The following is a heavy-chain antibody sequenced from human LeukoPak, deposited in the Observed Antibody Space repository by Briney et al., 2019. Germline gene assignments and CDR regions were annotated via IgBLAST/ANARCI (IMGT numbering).Heavy chain of an antibody. V-gene: IGHV3-23*01. CDR3: ARGSDPRYGMDV. Sequence: GGSLRLSCAASGFTFSSYAMSWVRQAPGKGLEWVSAISGSGGSIYYADSVKGRFTISRDNAKDSLYLQMNSLRAEDTAVYYCARGSDPRYGMDVWGKGTTVTVSS. J-gene: IGHJ6*04. CDR2: ISGSGGSI. CDR1: GFTFSSYA.